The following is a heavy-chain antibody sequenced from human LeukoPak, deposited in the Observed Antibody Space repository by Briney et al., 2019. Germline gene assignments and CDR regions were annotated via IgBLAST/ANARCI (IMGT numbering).Heavy chain of an antibody. V-gene: IGHV3-23*01. CDR3: ARQWLVNG. CDR2: ISESGSNT. Sequence: GGSLRLTCAGSGFTFSNYAMNWVRQAPGKGLEWVSSISESGSNTDYADSVKGRFTISRDNSKNTLYLQMNSLRAEDTAIYYCARQWLVNGWGQGTLVTVSS. CDR1: GFTFSNYA. D-gene: IGHD6-19*01. J-gene: IGHJ4*02.